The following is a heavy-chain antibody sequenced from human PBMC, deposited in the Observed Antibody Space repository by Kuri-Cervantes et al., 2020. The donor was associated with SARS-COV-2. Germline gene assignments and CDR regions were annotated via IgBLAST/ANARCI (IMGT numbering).Heavy chain of an antibody. CDR2: ISSNSCYI. CDR1: GFTFSNPW. V-gene: IGHV3-21*01. CDR3: ARGGSGYYYGMDV. J-gene: IGHJ6*02. D-gene: IGHD3-16*01. Sequence: GESLKILCGASGFTFSNPWMSWGRQAPGKGLEWVSSISSNSCYIYYADSVKGRFTISRDNAKNPLLLQMNSLRTEDTAVYYCARGGSGYYYGMDVWGQGTTVTVSS.